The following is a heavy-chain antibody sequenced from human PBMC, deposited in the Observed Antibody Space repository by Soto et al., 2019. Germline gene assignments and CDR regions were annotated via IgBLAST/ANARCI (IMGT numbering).Heavy chain of an antibody. CDR2: INPNNGGT. CDR3: ARGRTVAGTLGFDY. D-gene: IGHD6-19*01. Sequence: ASVKVSCKASGYTFTGYYMHWVRQAPGQGLEWMGWINPNNGGTKYAQRFQGWVTMTRDTSISTAYMELSRLTSDDTAVYYCARGRTVAGTLGFDYWGQGAPVTVSS. CDR1: GYTFTGYY. V-gene: IGHV1-2*04. J-gene: IGHJ4*02.